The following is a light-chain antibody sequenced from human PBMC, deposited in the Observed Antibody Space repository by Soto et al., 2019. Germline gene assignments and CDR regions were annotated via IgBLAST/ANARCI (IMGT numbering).Light chain of an antibody. CDR1: QSMSGN. J-gene: IGKJ3*01. CDR3: QQSYTTPFT. Sequence: DIQMTQSPSSLSAFVGDRVTITCRASQSMSGNLNWYQQKPGKAPKLLIYAASTLQSGVPLRFSGSGSGTDFTLSIGSLQPEDFATYFCQQSYTTPFTFGPGTKVDIK. V-gene: IGKV1-39*01. CDR2: AAS.